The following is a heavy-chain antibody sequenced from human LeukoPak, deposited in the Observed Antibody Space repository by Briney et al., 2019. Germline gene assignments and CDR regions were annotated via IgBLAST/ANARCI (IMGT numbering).Heavy chain of an antibody. V-gene: IGHV3-74*01. CDR3: AGAFSGWSPKF. CDR2: IKTDGSPS. CDR1: GFTFSSYW. Sequence: GGSLRLSCAASGFTFSSYWMHWVRQAPGKGLVWVSRIKTDGSPSNYADSVKGRFTISRDNAKNTLYLQMNSLRADDTAVYYCAGAFSGWSPKFWGQGTLVTVSS. J-gene: IGHJ4*02. D-gene: IGHD6-19*01.